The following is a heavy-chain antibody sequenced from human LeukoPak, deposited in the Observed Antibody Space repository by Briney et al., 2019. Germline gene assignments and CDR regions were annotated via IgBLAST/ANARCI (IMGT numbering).Heavy chain of an antibody. Sequence: SETLSLTCAVYGDSFKNYYWTWIRQSPEKGLEWIGEINHGGLTSYNPSLESRLTLLVDTSKNQFSLNLRSVTAADTAVYFCVRARAFVWGSYRYIPYYFDPWGQGTLVTVSS. V-gene: IGHV4-34*01. J-gene: IGHJ5*02. CDR2: INHGGLT. D-gene: IGHD3-16*02. CDR3: VRARAFVWGSYRYIPYYFDP. CDR1: GDSFKNYY.